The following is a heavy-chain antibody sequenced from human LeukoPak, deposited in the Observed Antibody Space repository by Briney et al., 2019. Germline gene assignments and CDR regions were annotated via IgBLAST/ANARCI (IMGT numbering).Heavy chain of an antibody. J-gene: IGHJ4*02. V-gene: IGHV3-21*04. CDR2: ISSGSSYI. Sequence: GGSLRLSCAASGFTFSSYSMNWVRQAPGKGLEWVSSISSGSSYIYYADSVKGRFTISRDNSKNTLYLQMNSLRAEDTAVYYCAKVKPITMIVVVPGLPFDYWGQGTLVTVSS. CDR1: GFTFSSYS. D-gene: IGHD3-22*01. CDR3: AKVKPITMIVVVPGLPFDY.